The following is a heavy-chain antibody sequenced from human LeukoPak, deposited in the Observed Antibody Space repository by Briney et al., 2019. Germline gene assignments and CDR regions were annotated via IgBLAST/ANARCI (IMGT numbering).Heavy chain of an antibody. CDR3: ARGARGRIAAAGTINWFDP. CDR1: GCSMSSYY. Sequence: SETLSLTCTVAGCSMSSYYWSWVRQAAGKGLEWLGRIYTSGSTNYNPSLKSRVTMSVDTSKNQFSLKLSSVTAADTAVYYCARGARGRIAAAGTINWFDPWGQGTLVTVSS. CDR2: IYTSGST. V-gene: IGHV4-4*07. J-gene: IGHJ5*02. D-gene: IGHD6-13*01.